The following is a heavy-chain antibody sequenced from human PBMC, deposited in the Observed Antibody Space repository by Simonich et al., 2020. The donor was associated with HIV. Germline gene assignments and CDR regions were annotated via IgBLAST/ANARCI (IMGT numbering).Heavy chain of an antibody. V-gene: IGHV1-3*01. CDR3: ARGWELLHAFDY. J-gene: IGHJ4*02. D-gene: IGHD1-26*01. Sequence: QVQLVQSVAEVKKPGASVKVSCKASGYTFINYAMHLVRQAPGQRLEWMGWINVGNGNTKYSQKFQGRVTMTRDTSASTAYMELSSLRSEDTAVYYCARGWELLHAFDYWGQGTLVTVSS. CDR2: INVGNGNT. CDR1: GYTFINYA.